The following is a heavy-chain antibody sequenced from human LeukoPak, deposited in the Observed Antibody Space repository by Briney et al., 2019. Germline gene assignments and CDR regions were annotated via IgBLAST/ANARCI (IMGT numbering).Heavy chain of an antibody. Sequence: PSESMSLTWTVSGASISSYYWAWIRQPAGKGLEWIGRIYTSGSTNYNPSLKSRVAMSVDTSKNQFSLKLSSVTAADTAVYYCARLSADSSSSRGFDYWGQGTLVTVSS. J-gene: IGHJ4*02. CDR1: GASISSYY. CDR3: ARLSADSSSSRGFDY. D-gene: IGHD2-2*01. CDR2: IYTSGST. V-gene: IGHV4-4*07.